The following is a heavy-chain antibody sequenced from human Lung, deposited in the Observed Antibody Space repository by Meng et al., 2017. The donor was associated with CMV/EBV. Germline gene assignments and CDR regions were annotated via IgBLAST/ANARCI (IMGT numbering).Heavy chain of an antibody. CDR2: IRYDGSNK. CDR3: AKDVGSSGYYYGDAFDI. CDR1: GFTFSSYG. Sequence: GGSLRLXCAASGFTFSSYGMHWVRQAPGKGLEWVAFIRYDGSNKYYADSVKGRFTISRDNSKNTLYLQMNSLRAEDTAVYYCAKDVGSSGYYYGDAFDIWGQGXMVTVSS. D-gene: IGHD3-22*01. J-gene: IGHJ3*02. V-gene: IGHV3-30*02.